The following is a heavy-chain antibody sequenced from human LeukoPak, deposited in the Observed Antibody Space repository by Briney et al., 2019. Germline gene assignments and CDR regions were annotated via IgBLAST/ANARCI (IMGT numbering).Heavy chain of an antibody. D-gene: IGHD1/OR15-1a*01. V-gene: IGHV4-59*01. CDR1: GDSMTHYY. CDR2: IYYSGIS. CDR3: ARRARENRGYYFDY. J-gene: IGHJ4*02. Sequence: PSETLSLTCTVSGDSMTHYYWNWIRQPPGKGLEWIAYIYYSGISNYDPSLRSRVTISVDTSKNQFSLTLSSVTAADTAVYYCARRARENRGYYFDYWGQGILVTVSS.